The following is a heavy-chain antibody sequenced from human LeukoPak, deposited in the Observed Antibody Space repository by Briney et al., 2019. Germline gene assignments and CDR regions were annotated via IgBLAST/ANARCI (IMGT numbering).Heavy chain of an antibody. CDR3: VKEGF. CDR1: GGSISSSTYY. J-gene: IGHJ4*02. CDR2: MYYIGST. Sequence: SQTLSLTCTVSGGSISSSTYYWGWIRQPPGKGLKWIASMYYIGSTYYNPSLKSRVTISQDTSKNQFSLKLDSVTAADTAVYYCVKEGFWGRGTLVTVSS. V-gene: IGHV4-39*07.